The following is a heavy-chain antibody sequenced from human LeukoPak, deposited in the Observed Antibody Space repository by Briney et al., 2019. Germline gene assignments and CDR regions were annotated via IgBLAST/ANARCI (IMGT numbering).Heavy chain of an antibody. D-gene: IGHD6-19*01. CDR1: GFTFKSYA. J-gene: IGHJ5*02. Sequence: GGSLRLSCAASGFTFKSYAMSWVSQAPGKGLEWVSGISGSGDSTYYADSVKGRFTISRDNSKNTLYLQMNSLRAEDTALYYCAKGHLAVASWGQGSLVTVSS. V-gene: IGHV3-23*01. CDR2: ISGSGDST. CDR3: AKGHLAVAS.